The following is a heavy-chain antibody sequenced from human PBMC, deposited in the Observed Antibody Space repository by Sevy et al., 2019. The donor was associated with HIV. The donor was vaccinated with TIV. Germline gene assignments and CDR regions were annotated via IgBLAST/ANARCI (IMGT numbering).Heavy chain of an antibody. CDR3: GKDPDYNVWRGDYGMDV. CDR2: ISSDGVST. V-gene: IGHV3-64D*06. Sequence: GGSLRLSCSGSGFSFSNSAMNWVRQTPGKGLKYVSAISSDGVSTYYTDSVRGRFTISRDNSKNTLYLQMSSLRVEDTAVYYCGKDPDYNVWRGDYGMDVWGQGTTVTVSS. CDR1: GFSFSNSA. J-gene: IGHJ6*02. D-gene: IGHD3-3*01.